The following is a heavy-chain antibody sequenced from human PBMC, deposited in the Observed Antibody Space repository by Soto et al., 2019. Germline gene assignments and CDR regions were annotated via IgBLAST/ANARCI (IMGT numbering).Heavy chain of an antibody. J-gene: IGHJ3*02. CDR2: IYPGDSDT. V-gene: IGHV5-51*01. CDR1: GYSLTSYW. Sequence: GESLQISCKVSGYSLTSYWIGCVRQMNGKGLEWMGIIYPGDSDTRYSPSFQGQVTISADKSISTAYLQWSSLKASDTAMYYCARQVDAFDIWGQGTIVTVSS. CDR3: ARQVDAFDI.